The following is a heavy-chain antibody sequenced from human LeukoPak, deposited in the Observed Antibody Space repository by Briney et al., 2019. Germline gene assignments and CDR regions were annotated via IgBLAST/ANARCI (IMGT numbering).Heavy chain of an antibody. J-gene: IGHJ4*02. Sequence: GGSLRLSCAASGFTFDDYAMHWVRQAPGKGLEWVSGISWNSGSIDYADSVKGRFTISRDNAKNSLYLQMNSLRAEDTALYYCAKDTGSGWYGLFDYWGQGTLVTVSS. CDR2: ISWNSGSI. CDR1: GFTFDDYA. V-gene: IGHV3-9*01. D-gene: IGHD6-19*01. CDR3: AKDTGSGWYGLFDY.